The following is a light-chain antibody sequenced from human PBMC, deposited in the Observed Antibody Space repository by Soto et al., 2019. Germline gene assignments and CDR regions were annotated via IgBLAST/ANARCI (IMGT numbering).Light chain of an antibody. V-gene: IGKV1-12*02. J-gene: IGKJ5*01. CDR2: AAS. Sequence: DIQMTQSPSSVSASVGDRVTITCRASQGISSSLAWYQQKPGKAPNLLIYAASSLQSGVPSRFSGSGSGADRSLTISSVQPEDFASYYCQRADSFPSTFGQGTRLEIK. CDR1: QGISSS. CDR3: QRADSFPST.